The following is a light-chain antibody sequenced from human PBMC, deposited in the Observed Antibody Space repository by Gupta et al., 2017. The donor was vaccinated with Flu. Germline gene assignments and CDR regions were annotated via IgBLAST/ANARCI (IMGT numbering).Light chain of an antibody. Sequence: QSVLTQPPSASGTPGQRVTISSSGSSSNIGSNTVNWYQQLPGTAPKLLIYSNNQRPSGVPDRFSGSKSGTSASLAISGLQSEDEADYYCAAWDDSLKGVFGTGTKVTVL. CDR2: SNN. CDR1: SSNIGSNT. V-gene: IGLV1-44*01. CDR3: AAWDDSLKGV. J-gene: IGLJ1*01.